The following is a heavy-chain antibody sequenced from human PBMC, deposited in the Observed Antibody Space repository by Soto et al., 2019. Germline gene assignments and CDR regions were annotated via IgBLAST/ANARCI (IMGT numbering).Heavy chain of an antibody. J-gene: IGHJ4*02. CDR2: INPNSGGT. V-gene: IGHV1-2*04. Sequence: ASVKVSCKASGYTFTGYYMHWVRQAPGRGLEWMGWINPNSGGTNYAQKFQGWVTMTRDTSISTAYMELSRLRSDDTAVYYCARARVAAAGSAVDYWGQGTLVTVSS. CDR3: ARARVAAAGSAVDY. D-gene: IGHD6-13*01. CDR1: GYTFTGYY.